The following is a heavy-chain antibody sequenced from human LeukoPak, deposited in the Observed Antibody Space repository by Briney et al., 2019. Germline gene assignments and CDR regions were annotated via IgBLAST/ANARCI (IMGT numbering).Heavy chain of an antibody. CDR2: TYYRSKWYN. Sequence: SQTLSLTCAISGDSVSSNSAAWNWIRQSPSRGLEWLGRTYYRSKWYNDYAVSVKSRITINPDTSKNQFSLQLNSVTPEDTAVYYCARDVETLDSSGWFSWFDPWGQGTLVTVSS. CDR3: ARDVETLDSSGWFSWFDP. V-gene: IGHV6-1*01. CDR1: GDSVSSNSAA. J-gene: IGHJ5*02. D-gene: IGHD6-19*01.